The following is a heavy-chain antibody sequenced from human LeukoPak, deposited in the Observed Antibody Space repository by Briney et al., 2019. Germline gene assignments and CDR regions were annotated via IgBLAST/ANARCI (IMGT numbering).Heavy chain of an antibody. CDR1: GYNFTSYW. D-gene: IGHD3-10*01. CDR3: ARLRLMYYYGSGARYYYYYYYMDV. Sequence: GESLQISCQGSGYNFTSYWIGWVRQLQGKGLEWMGIIYPGDSDTRYSPSFQGQVTISADKSISTAYLQWSSLKASDTAMYYCARLRLMYYYGSGARYYYYYYYMDVWGKGTTVTVSS. CDR2: IYPGDSDT. V-gene: IGHV5-51*01. J-gene: IGHJ6*03.